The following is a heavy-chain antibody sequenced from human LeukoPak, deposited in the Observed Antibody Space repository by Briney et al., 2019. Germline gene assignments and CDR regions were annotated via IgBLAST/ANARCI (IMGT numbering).Heavy chain of an antibody. Sequence: SETLSLTCTVSGDSTSSSTYYWDWIRQAPGKGLEWIVKIYDSGTPHYNPSLKSRVTISGDTYKKQFSLKLNSVTAADADIYYCATHRRSGSGGSENAFEIWGQGTMVTVSS. CDR1: GDSTSSSTYY. D-gene: IGHD5-12*01. J-gene: IGHJ3*02. V-gene: IGHV4-39*01. CDR2: IYDSGTP. CDR3: ATHRRSGSGGSENAFEI.